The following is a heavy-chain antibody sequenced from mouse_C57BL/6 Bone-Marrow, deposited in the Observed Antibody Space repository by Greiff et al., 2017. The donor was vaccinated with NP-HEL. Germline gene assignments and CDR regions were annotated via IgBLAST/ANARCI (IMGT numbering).Heavy chain of an antibody. V-gene: IGHV1-61*01. Sequence: QVQLQQPGAELVRPGSSVKLSCKASGYTFTSYWMDWVKQRPGQGLEWIGNIYPSDSETHYNQKFKDKATLTVDKSSSTAYMQLSSLTSEDSAVYYCARTYSNPFAYWGQGTLVTVSA. J-gene: IGHJ3*01. CDR1: GYTFTSYW. CDR2: IYPSDSET. D-gene: IGHD2-5*01. CDR3: ARTYSNPFAY.